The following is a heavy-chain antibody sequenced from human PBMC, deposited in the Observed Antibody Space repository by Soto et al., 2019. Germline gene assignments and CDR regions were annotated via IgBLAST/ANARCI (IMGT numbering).Heavy chain of an antibody. CDR1: GFTFSRHY. Sequence: GGSLRLSCTASGFTFSRHYMSWVRQAPGKGLEWVSYISSSSSTIYYADSVKGRFTISRDNAKNSLYLQMNSLRDEDTAVYYCARDAGYSYGPFDYWGQGTLVTVSS. CDR3: ARDAGYSYGPFDY. CDR2: ISSSSSTI. V-gene: IGHV3-48*02. J-gene: IGHJ4*02. D-gene: IGHD5-18*01.